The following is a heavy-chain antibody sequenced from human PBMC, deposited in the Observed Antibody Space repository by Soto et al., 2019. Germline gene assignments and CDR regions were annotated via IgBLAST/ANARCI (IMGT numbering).Heavy chain of an antibody. J-gene: IGHJ4*02. CDR2: ISAYNGNT. Sequence: PSVKVSCKASGYTFTSYGISWVRQAPGQGLEWMGWISAYNGNTNYAQKLQGRVTMTTDTSTSTAYMELRSLRSDDTAVYYWARDPTYYDFWSGYYRGGYYFDYWGQGTLVTVSS. CDR3: ARDPTYYDFWSGYYRGGYYFDY. V-gene: IGHV1-18*01. CDR1: GYTFTSYG. D-gene: IGHD3-3*01.